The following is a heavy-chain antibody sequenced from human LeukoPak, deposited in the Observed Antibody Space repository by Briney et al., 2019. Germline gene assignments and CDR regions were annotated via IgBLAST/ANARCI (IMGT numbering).Heavy chain of an antibody. J-gene: IGHJ4*02. V-gene: IGHV4-59*12. CDR2: IYYSGST. Sequence: SETLSLTCTVSAGSISSYYWSWIRQPPGKGLEWIGYIYYSGSTNYNPSLKSRVTISVDTSKNQFSLNLNSVTAADTAVYYCAREGDPTGSYYNYWGQGILVTVSS. D-gene: IGHD3-10*01. CDR3: AREGDPTGSYYNY. CDR1: AGSISSYY.